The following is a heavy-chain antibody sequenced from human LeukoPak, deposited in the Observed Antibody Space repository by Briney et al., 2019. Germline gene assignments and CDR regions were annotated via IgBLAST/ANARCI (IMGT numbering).Heavy chain of an antibody. D-gene: IGHD2-15*01. CDR3: AREMVASDAFDI. CDR2: IYYSGST. Sequence: PSETLSLTCTVSGGSISSYYRSWIRQAPGKGLEWIGYIYYSGSTNYNPSLKSRVTISVDTSKNQFSLKLSSVTAADTAVYYCAREMVASDAFDIWGQGTMVTVSS. J-gene: IGHJ3*02. V-gene: IGHV4-59*01. CDR1: GGSISSYY.